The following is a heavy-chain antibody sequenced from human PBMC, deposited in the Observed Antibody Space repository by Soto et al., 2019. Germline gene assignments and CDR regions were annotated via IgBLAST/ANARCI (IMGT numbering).Heavy chain of an antibody. CDR2: TYYRSKWHY. CDR3: ARTLRGRGVKYFDD. CDR1: GDSVSTNSVA. J-gene: IGHJ4*02. D-gene: IGHD3-10*01. V-gene: IGHV6-1*01. Sequence: WQTLSLTCAICGDSVSTNSVAWNWVRQSPSRGLEWLGRTYYRSKWHYDYAPSVRSRITINPDTSKNHFSLQLNSVSPEDAAVYYCARTLRGRGVKYFDDWGQGALVTVYS.